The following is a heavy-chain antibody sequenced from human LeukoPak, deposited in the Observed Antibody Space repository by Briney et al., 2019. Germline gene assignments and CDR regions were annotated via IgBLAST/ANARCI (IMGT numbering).Heavy chain of an antibody. D-gene: IGHD2-8*01. CDR3: ARVVWGRRGHFDY. V-gene: IGHV4-39*07. Sequence: PSKTLSLTCTVSGGSISSSSYYWGWIRQPPGKGLEWIGSIYYSGSTYYNPPLKSRVTISVDTSKNQFSLKLSPVTAADTAVYYCARVVWGRRGHFDYWGQGTLVTVYS. CDR2: IYYSGST. CDR1: GGSISSSSYY. J-gene: IGHJ4*02.